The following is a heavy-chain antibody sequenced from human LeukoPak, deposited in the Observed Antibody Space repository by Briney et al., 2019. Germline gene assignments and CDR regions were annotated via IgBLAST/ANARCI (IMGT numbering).Heavy chain of an antibody. J-gene: IGHJ4*02. Sequence: GGSLRLSCAASGFTFSNAWMSWVRQAPGKGLEWVGRTKSKTDGGTTDYAAPVKGRFTISRDDSKNTLYLQMNSLKTEDTAVYYCTTYLYYFDYWGQGTLVTVSS. CDR3: TTYLYYFDY. V-gene: IGHV3-15*01. CDR2: TKSKTDGGTT. CDR1: GFTFSNAW. D-gene: IGHD3-9*01.